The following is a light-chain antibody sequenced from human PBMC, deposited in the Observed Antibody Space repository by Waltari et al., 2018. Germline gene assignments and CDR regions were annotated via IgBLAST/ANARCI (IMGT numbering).Light chain of an antibody. CDR3: ATWDDSLNGRV. J-gene: IGLJ3*02. V-gene: IGLV1-44*01. Sequence: QSVLTQPPLASGTPGQRVTISCSGNSSNIEINTVTCYQQLPGTPPKLLIYANYHRPSAVPDRFSASKSDTSASLAISGLQSEDEADYFCATWDDSLNGRVFGGGTKLAVL. CDR2: ANY. CDR1: SSNIEINT.